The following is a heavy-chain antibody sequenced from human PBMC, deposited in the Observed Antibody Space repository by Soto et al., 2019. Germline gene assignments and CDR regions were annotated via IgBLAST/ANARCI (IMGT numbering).Heavy chain of an antibody. CDR3: ARDGDCSGGSCYGMDV. D-gene: IGHD2-15*01. Sequence: QVQLQESGPGLVKPSQTLSLTCTVSGGSISSGGYYWSWIRQHPGKGLEWIGYIYYSGSTYYNPSLKSRVTISVDTSKNQFSLKLSSVTAADTAVYYCARDGDCSGGSCYGMDVWGQGTTVTVSS. J-gene: IGHJ6*02. V-gene: IGHV4-31*03. CDR2: IYYSGST. CDR1: GGSISSGGYY.